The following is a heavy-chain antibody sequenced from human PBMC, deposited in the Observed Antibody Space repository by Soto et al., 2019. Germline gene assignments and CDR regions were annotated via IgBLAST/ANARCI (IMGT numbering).Heavy chain of an antibody. CDR1: GFTFSSYG. J-gene: IGHJ4*02. CDR2: ISYDGSNK. D-gene: IGHD2-2*03. CDR3: IGYCSSTSCRAPFDY. V-gene: IGHV3-30*03. Sequence: QVQLVESGGGVVQPGRSLRLSCAASGFTFSSYGMHWVRQAPGKGLEWVAVISYDGSNKYYADSVKGRFTISRDNSKNTLYLQMNSLRAEDTAVYYCIGYCSSTSCRAPFDYWGQGTLVTVSS.